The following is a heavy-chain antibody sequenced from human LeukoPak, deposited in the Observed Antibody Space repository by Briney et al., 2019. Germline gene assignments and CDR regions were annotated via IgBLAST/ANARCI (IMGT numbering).Heavy chain of an antibody. V-gene: IGHV4-4*09. CDR2: IYTSGST. D-gene: IGHD1-26*01. Sequence: SETLSLTCTVSGGSISRYYWSWIRQPPGKELEWIGYIYTSGSTNYNPSLKSRVTISVDASKNQFSLKLSSVTAADTAVYYCARLVGAGFFDYWGQGTLVTVSS. CDR1: GGSISRYY. CDR3: ARLVGAGFFDY. J-gene: IGHJ4*02.